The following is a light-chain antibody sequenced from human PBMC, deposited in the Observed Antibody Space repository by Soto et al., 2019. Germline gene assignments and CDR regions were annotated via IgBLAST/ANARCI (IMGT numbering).Light chain of an antibody. V-gene: IGKV3-20*01. CDR1: QTITSNF. J-gene: IGKJ5*01. CDR3: QQYGGSPIT. CDR2: GAS. Sequence: EIVLTQSPGTLSLSPGERATLSCRASQTITSNFLAWYQLKPAQAPRLLIYGASSRATGIPDRFSGSGSGTDFTLTISRLEPEDFALYYCQQYGGSPITFGLGTRLEIK.